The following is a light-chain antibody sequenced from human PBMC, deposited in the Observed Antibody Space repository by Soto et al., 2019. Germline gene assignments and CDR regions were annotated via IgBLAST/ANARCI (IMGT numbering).Light chain of an antibody. Sequence: QSVLTQPPSMSGAPGQRVTISCTGSSSDIGAGYDVHWYQQFPGTAPKLLIYGNINRPSGVPDRFSGSESGTSASLAITGLQPEDEADYYCQSYDSSLGGSQGVFGGGTKLTVL. CDR1: SSDIGAGYD. CDR3: QSYDSSLGGSQGV. V-gene: IGLV1-40*01. J-gene: IGLJ3*02. CDR2: GNI.